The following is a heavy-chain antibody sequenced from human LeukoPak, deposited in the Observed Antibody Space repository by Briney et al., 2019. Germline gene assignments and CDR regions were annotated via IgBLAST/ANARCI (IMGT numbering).Heavy chain of an antibody. CDR3: ARRDTDV. J-gene: IGHJ4*02. CDR1: GGSISSSSYY. CDR2: IYYSGST. V-gene: IGHV4-39*01. Sequence: SETLSLTCTVSGGSISSSSYYWGWIRQPPGKGLEWIGSIYYSGSTYYNPSLKSRVTISVDTSKNQFSLKLSSVTAADTAVYYCARRDTDVWGQGTLVTVSS. D-gene: IGHD5-18*01.